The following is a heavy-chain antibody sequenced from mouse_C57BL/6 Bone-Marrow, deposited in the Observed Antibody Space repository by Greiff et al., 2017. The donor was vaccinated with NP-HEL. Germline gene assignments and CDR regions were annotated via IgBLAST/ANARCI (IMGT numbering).Heavy chain of an antibody. CDR3: ARHRGYTFAY. D-gene: IGHD2-2*01. V-gene: IGHV5-6*01. J-gene: IGHJ3*01. CDR2: ISSGGSYT. Sequence: DVHLVESGGDLVKPGGSLKLSCAASGFTFSSYGMSWVRQTPDKRLEWVATISSGGSYTYYPDSVKGRFTISRDNAKNTLYLQMSSLKSEDTAMYYCARHRGYTFAYWGQGTLVTVSA. CDR1: GFTFSSYG.